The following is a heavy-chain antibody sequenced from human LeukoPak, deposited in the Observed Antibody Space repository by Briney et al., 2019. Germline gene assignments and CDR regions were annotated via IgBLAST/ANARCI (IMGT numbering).Heavy chain of an antibody. V-gene: IGHV3-30*03. J-gene: IGHJ5*02. D-gene: IGHD3-10*01. CDR2: TSYDGSNK. CDR3: ARDPSGTHWFDP. Sequence: PGGSLRLSCAASGFTFSSYDMHWVRQAPGKGLEWVAVTSYDGSNKKYADSVKGRFTISRDNSKNTLYLQMNSLRAEDTAVYYCARDPSGTHWFDPWGQGTLVTVSS. CDR1: GFTFSSYD.